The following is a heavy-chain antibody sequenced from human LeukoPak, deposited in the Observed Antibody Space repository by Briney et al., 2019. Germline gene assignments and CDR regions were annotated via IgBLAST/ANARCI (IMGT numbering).Heavy chain of an antibody. J-gene: IGHJ4*02. CDR1: GYTFTSYV. V-gene: IGHV1-18*01. CDR2: ISAYNGNT. D-gene: IGHD3-22*01. Sequence: GASVKVSCKASGYTFTSYVISWVRQAPGQGLEWMGWISAYNGNTNYAQKLQGRVTKTTDTSTSTAYMELRSLRSDDTAVYYCAVYYYDSSGYYGSFDYWGQGTLVTVSS. CDR3: AVYYYDSSGYYGSFDY.